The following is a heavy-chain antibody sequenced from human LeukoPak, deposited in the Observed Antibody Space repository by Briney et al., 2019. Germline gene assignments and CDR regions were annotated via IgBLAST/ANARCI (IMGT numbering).Heavy chain of an antibody. D-gene: IGHD3-10*01. CDR1: GYTFTSYG. Sequence: ASVKHSCKASGYTFTSYGISWVRKAPGQGLEWMGWISAYNGNTNYAQKLQGRVTMTTDTFTSTAYMELRSLRSDDTAVYYCARVEGSGLRDYWGQGTLVTVSS. CDR3: ARVEGSGLRDY. V-gene: IGHV1-18*01. J-gene: IGHJ4*02. CDR2: ISAYNGNT.